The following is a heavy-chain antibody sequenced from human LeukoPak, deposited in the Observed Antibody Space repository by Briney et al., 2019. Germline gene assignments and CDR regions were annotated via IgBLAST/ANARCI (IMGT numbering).Heavy chain of an antibody. V-gene: IGHV4-34*01. J-gene: IGHJ4*02. CDR3: ARVWNVSGATPFGYDY. CDR1: GGSFSGYY. CDR2: INHSGST. Sequence: SETLSLTCAVYGGSFSGYYWSWIRQPPGKGLEWIGEINHSGSTNYNPSLKSRVTISVDTSKNQFSLKLSSVTAADTAVYYCARVWNVSGATPFGYDYWGQGTLVTVSS. D-gene: IGHD1-1*01.